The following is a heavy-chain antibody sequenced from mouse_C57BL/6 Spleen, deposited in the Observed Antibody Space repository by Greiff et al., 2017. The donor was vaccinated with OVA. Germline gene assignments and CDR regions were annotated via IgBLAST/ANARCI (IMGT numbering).Heavy chain of an antibody. D-gene: IGHD2-3*01. CDR1: GYAFTNYL. V-gene: IGHV1-54*01. CDR3: ARTYDGYYRMYVDV. J-gene: IGHJ1*03. CDR2: INPGGGGT. Sequence: QVQLQQSGAELVRPGTSVKVSCKASGYAFTNYLIEWVKQRPGQGLEWIGVINPGGGGTNYNEKFKGKATLTADKSSSTAYMQLSSLTSEDSAVYFCARTYDGYYRMYVDVWGTGTTVTVSS.